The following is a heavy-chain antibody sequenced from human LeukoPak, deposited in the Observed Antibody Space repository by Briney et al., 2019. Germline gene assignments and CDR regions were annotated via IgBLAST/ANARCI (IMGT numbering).Heavy chain of an antibody. V-gene: IGHV4-30-2*06. D-gene: IGHD4-23*01. Sequence: SETLSLTCTVSGGSISSGAYYWSWIRQSPGKGLEYIGYMSHYGSTCYNPSLKSRVTISIDRSKNQFSLNLNSVTAADTAVYYCAREGAAYGGYDPWGQGTLVTVSS. CDR1: GGSISSGAYY. J-gene: IGHJ5*02. CDR2: MSHYGST. CDR3: AREGAAYGGYDP.